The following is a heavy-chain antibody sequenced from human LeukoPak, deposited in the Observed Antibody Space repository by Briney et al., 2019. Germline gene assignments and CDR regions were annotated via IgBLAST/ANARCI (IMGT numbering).Heavy chain of an antibody. CDR3: ARSITMIVVVTNYYGMDV. Sequence: EASVKVSCKASGGTFSSYAISWVRQAPGQGLEWMGGIIPIFGTANYAQKFQGRVTITADESTSTAYMELSSLRSEDTAVDYCARSITMIVVVTNYYGMDVWGQGTTVTVSS. V-gene: IGHV1-69*13. CDR1: GGTFSSYA. D-gene: IGHD3-22*01. CDR2: IIPIFGTA. J-gene: IGHJ6*02.